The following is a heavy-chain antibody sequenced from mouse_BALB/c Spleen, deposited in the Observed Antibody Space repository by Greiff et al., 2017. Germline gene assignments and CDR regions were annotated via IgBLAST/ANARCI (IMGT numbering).Heavy chain of an antibody. J-gene: IGHJ2*01. D-gene: IGHD1-1*01. CDR1: GFTFSSYG. CDR2: INSNGGST. CDR3: AREDYGRTDY. V-gene: IGHV5-6-3*01. Sequence: VQLKQSGGGLVQPGGSLKLSCAASGFTFSSYGMSWVRQTPDKRLELVATINSNGGSTYYPDSVKGRFTISRDNAKNTLYLQMSSLKSEDTAMYYCAREDYGRTDYWGQGTTLTVSS.